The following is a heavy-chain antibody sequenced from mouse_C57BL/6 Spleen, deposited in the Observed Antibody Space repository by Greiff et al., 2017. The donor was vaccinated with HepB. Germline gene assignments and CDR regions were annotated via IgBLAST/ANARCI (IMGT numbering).Heavy chain of an antibody. Sequence: EVQVVESGGGLVQPKGTLKLSCAASGFSFSTYAMNWVRQAPGKGLEWVARIRSKSNNYATYYADSVKDRFTISRDDSESMLYLQMNNLKTEDTAMYYCVRHYYAMDYWGQGTSVTVSS. V-gene: IGHV10-1*01. CDR3: VRHYYAMDY. J-gene: IGHJ4*01. CDR1: GFSFSTYA. CDR2: IRSKSNNYAT.